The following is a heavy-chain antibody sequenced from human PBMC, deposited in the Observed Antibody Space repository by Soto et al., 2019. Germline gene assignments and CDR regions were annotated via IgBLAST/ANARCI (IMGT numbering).Heavy chain of an antibody. V-gene: IGHV4-34*01. CDR1: GGSFSGYY. D-gene: IGHD3-22*01. J-gene: IGHJ4*02. CDR3: ARTTDYYDSSGYYPVFDY. CDR2: INHSGST. Sequence: PSETLSLTCAVYGGSFSGYYWSWIRQPPGNGLEWIGEINHSGSTNYNPSLKSRVTISVDTSKNQFSLKLSSVTAADTAVYYCARTTDYYDSSGYYPVFDYWGQGTLVTVSS.